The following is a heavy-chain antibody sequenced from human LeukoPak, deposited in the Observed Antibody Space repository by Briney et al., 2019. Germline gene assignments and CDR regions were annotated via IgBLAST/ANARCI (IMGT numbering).Heavy chain of an antibody. Sequence: SVKVSCKASGGTFSSYAISWVRQAPGQGLEWMGGIIPIFGTANYAQKFQGRVTITTDESTSTAYMELSSLRSEDTAVFYCARGSYYDSSGYYRYWGQGTLVTVSS. CDR2: IIPIFGTA. J-gene: IGHJ4*02. CDR3: ARGSYYDSSGYYRY. V-gene: IGHV1-69*05. CDR1: GGTFSSYA. D-gene: IGHD3-22*01.